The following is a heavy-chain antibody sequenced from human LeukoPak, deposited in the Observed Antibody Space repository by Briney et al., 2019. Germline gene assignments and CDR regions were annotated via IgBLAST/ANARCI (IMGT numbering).Heavy chain of an antibody. CDR2: INPNSGST. J-gene: IGHJ4*02. Sequence: ASVKVSCKASGYTFTGYYMHWVRQAPGQGLEWMGWINPNSGSTNYAQKFQGRVTMTRDTSISTAYMELSRLRSDDTAVYYCARDRWYYYDSSCDYWGQGTLVTVSS. CDR1: GYTFTGYY. D-gene: IGHD3-22*01. V-gene: IGHV1-2*02. CDR3: ARDRWYYYDSSCDY.